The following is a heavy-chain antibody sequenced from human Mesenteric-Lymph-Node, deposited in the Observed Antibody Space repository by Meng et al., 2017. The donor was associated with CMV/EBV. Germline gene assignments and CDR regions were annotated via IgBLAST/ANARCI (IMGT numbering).Heavy chain of an antibody. CDR1: GFAFRSHA. V-gene: IGHV3-30*04. J-gene: IGHJ4*02. CDR3: ARDTLRSFTSAWYDFPDY. D-gene: IGHD6-19*01. Sequence: GGSLRLSCAASGFAFRSHAIHWVRQAPGMGLEWAAVISFDGSNKDYGDSVKGRFTISRDNSKNTVFLQINSLRVEDTAMYYCARDTLRSFTSAWYDFPDYWGQGTLVTVSS. CDR2: ISFDGSNK.